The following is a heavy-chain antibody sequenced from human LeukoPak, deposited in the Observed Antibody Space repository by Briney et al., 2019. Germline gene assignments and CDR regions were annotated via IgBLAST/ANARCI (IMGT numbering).Heavy chain of an antibody. CDR2: ISGSGGST. CDR3: AKSGPLRFLEWLPLGYYYYMDV. D-gene: IGHD3-3*01. Sequence: GGSLRLSCAASGFTFSSYAMSWVRQAPGKGLEWVSAISGSGGSTYYADSVKGRFTISRDNPKNTLYLQMNSLRAEDTAVYYCAKSGPLRFLEWLPLGYYYYMDVWGKGTTVTVSS. V-gene: IGHV3-23*01. J-gene: IGHJ6*03. CDR1: GFTFSSYA.